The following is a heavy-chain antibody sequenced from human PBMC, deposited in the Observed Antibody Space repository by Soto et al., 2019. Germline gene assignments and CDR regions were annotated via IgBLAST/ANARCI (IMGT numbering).Heavy chain of an antibody. V-gene: IGHV4-31*03. CDR3: AREGGIVGATAADY. CDR1: GGSISSGGYY. CDR2: IYYSGST. J-gene: IGHJ4*02. D-gene: IGHD1-26*01. Sequence: QVQLQESGPGLVKPSQTLSLTCTVSGGSISSGGYYWSWIRQHPGKGLEWIGYIYYSGSTYYNPSLKSRVTIXVXTSXTQFSLKLSSVTAADTAVYYCAREGGIVGATAADYWGQGTLVTVSS.